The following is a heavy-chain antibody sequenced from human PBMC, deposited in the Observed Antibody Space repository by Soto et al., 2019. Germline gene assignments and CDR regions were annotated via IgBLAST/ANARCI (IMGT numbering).Heavy chain of an antibody. V-gene: IGHV4-31*03. J-gene: IGHJ6*03. CDR1: GGSISSGGYY. CDR2: IYYSGST. D-gene: IGHD5-18*01. Sequence: QVQLQESGPGLVKPSQTLSLTCTVSGGSISSGGYYWSWIRQHPGKGLEWIGYIYYSGSTYYNPSLKSRVTISVDTSKNQFSLKLSSVTAADTAVYYCARVTSAGIQLWSSYYYYYMDVWGKGTTVTVSS. CDR3: ARVTSAGIQLWSSYYYYYMDV.